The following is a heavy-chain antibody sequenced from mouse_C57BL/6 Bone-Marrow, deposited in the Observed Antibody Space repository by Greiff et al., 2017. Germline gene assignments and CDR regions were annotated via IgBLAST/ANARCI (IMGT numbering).Heavy chain of an antibody. V-gene: IGHV1-58*01. CDR2: IYTGNGYT. D-gene: IGHD3-2*02. CDR1: GYTFTSYG. Sequence: VQLQQSGAELVRPGSSVKMSCKTSGYTFTSYGINWVKQRPGQGLEWIGYIYTGNGYTKYNEKFKGKATLTSDTSSSTAYMQLSSLTSADSAFYFCARYSSGYGYYARDYWGQGTSVTVSS. J-gene: IGHJ4*01. CDR3: ARYSSGYGYYARDY.